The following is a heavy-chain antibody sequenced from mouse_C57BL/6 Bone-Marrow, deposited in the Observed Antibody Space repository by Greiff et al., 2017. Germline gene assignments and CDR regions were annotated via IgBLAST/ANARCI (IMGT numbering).Heavy chain of an antibody. CDR1: GYTFTSYG. Sequence: QVQLQQSGAELARPGASVKLSCKASGYTFTSYGISWVKQRTGQGLEWIGEIYPRSGNTYYNEKFKGKATLTADKSSSTAYMELRSLTSEDSAVYFCETYYSNVFDYWGQGTTLTVSS. V-gene: IGHV1-81*01. D-gene: IGHD2-5*01. J-gene: IGHJ2*01. CDR3: ETYYSNVFDY. CDR2: IYPRSGNT.